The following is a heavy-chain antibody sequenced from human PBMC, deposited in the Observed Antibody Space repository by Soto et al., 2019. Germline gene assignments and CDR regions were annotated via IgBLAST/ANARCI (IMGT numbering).Heavy chain of an antibody. V-gene: IGHV3-53*01. J-gene: IGHJ5*02. D-gene: IGHD2-15*01. CDR2: IYSGGTT. CDR3: TRDSEDGTKGRWFDV. CDR1: GFTVSSND. Sequence: QLEESGGGLIQPGGSLRLSCAASGFTVSSNDMNWVRQAPGKGLEWVSIIYSGGTTYYADSVKGRFTISRDNSKNTVFLQMTSLRIEDTAVYYCTRDSEDGTKGRWFDVWGQGTLVVVSS.